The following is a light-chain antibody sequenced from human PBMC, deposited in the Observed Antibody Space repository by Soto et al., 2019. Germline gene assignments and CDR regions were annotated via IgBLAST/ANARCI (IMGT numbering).Light chain of an antibody. CDR2: GAF. CDR1: PSVTNY. CDR3: QQRNSWPPVT. Sequence: EIVLTQSPATLSLSPGERATLSCRARPSVTNYLAWYQQKPGQPPRLLIYGAFNRAAGIPARFSGSGSGTDFTLTISSLAPEDSAVYYCQQRNSWPPVTFGQGTRLEIK. V-gene: IGKV3-11*01. J-gene: IGKJ5*01.